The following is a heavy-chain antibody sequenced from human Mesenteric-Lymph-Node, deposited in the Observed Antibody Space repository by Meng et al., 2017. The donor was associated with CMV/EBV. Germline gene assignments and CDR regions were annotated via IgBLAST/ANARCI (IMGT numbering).Heavy chain of an antibody. J-gene: IGHJ5*02. V-gene: IGHV4-39*01. CDR2: IYYSGST. Sequence: QLQLQGSCQGLVKPSETLSLTCTVSGCSISSSSYYWGWIRQPPGKGLEWIGSIYYSGSTYYNPSLKSRVTISVDTSKNQFSLKLSSVTAADTAVYYCARPHYYGSGSSPWFDPWGQGTLVTVSS. CDR3: ARPHYYGSGSSPWFDP. D-gene: IGHD3-10*01. CDR1: GCSISSSSYY.